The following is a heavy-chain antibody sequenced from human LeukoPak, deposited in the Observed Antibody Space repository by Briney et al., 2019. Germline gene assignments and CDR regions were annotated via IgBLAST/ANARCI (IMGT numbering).Heavy chain of an antibody. CDR3: VNEVGTYYYGMDV. Sequence: GGSLRLSCSASGFTFSSYAMHWVRQAPGKGLEYVSAISSNGGSTYYADSVKGRFTIPRDNSKNTLYLQMSSLRAEDTAVYYCVNEVGTYYYGMDVWGQGTTVTVSS. D-gene: IGHD1-1*01. CDR1: GFTFSSYA. V-gene: IGHV3-64D*06. J-gene: IGHJ6*02. CDR2: ISSNGGST.